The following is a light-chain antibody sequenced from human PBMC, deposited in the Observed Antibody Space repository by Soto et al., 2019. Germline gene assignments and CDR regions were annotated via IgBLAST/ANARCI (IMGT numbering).Light chain of an antibody. CDR2: DDT. CDR1: SNDV. CDR3: CSYAGTYTRV. V-gene: IGLV2-14*03. Sequence: QSVLTQPASVSGSPGQSITISCTGTSNDVSWYQQQPGKAPKLMIYDDTNRPSGVSNRFSGSKSGNTASLTISGLQAEDEADYYCCSYAGTYTRVFGTGTKVTV. J-gene: IGLJ1*01.